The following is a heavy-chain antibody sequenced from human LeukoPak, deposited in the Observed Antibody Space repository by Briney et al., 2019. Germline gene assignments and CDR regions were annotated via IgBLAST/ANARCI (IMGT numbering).Heavy chain of an antibody. CDR1: GFTFGDYA. CDR2: IYSGGST. CDR3: ARAGYSSSWYQFDY. Sequence: AGGSLRLSCTTSGFTFGDYAMSWVRQAPGKGLEWVSVIYSGGSTYYADSVKGRFTISRDNSKNTLYLQMNSLRAEDTAVYYCARAGYSSSWYQFDYWGQGTLVTVSS. J-gene: IGHJ4*02. D-gene: IGHD6-13*01. V-gene: IGHV3-53*01.